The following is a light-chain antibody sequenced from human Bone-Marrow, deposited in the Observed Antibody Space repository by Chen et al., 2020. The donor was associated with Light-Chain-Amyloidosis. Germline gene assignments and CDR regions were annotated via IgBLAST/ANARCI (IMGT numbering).Light chain of an antibody. CDR2: DAS. Sequence: EFVLTQSPATLSLSPGERATLSCRASQSVGSYLAWYQQKPGQAPRLLIYDASNRAIGIPARFSGSGSGTDFTLTISSLEPEDFAVYYCQQRSNWHPALTFGGGTKVEIK. V-gene: IGKV3-11*01. CDR3: QQRSNWHPALT. CDR1: QSVGSY. J-gene: IGKJ4*01.